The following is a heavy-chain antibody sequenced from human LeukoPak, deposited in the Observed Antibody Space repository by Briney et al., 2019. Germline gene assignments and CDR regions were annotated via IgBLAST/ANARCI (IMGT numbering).Heavy chain of an antibody. CDR1: GGSISSYY. CDR3: AREERDCSSTSCYWGNWFDP. Sequence: SETLSLTCTVSGGSISSYYWSWIRQPPGKGLEWIGYIYYSGSTNYNPSLKSRVTISVDTSKNQFSLKLSSVTAADTAVYYCAREERDCSSTSCYWGNWFDPWGQGTLVTVSS. J-gene: IGHJ5*02. V-gene: IGHV4-59*12. CDR2: IYYSGST. D-gene: IGHD2-2*01.